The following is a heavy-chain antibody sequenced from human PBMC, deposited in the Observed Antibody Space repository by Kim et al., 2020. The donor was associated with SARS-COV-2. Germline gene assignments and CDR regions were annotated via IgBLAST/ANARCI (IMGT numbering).Heavy chain of an antibody. CDR3: TKCLRGVAAMDY. J-gene: IGHJ4*02. Sequence: GGSLRLSCAASGFTFSTYPMAWVRQAPGKGLEWVSLIGDSGTNTYYADSVKGRFTISRDNSKDTLYLQMSSLRGEDTAVYFCTKCLRGVAAMDYWGQGTLVTVSS. D-gene: IGHD2-2*01. V-gene: IGHV3-23*01. CDR2: IGDSGTNT. CDR1: GFTFSTYP.